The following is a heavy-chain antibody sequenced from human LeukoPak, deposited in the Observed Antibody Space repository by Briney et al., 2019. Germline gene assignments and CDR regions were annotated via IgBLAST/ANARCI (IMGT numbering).Heavy chain of an antibody. CDR1: GFTFSSSA. CDR2: ISTSGGST. V-gene: IGHV3-23*01. CDR3: ARDGGHGGDLDY. Sequence: GGSLRLSCAASGFTFSSSAMSWVRQAPGEGLEWVSGISTSGGSTYYADSVKGRFTISRDNSKNTLYLQMNSLRAEDTAVYYCARDGGHGGDLDYWGQGTLVTVSS. D-gene: IGHD2-21*02. J-gene: IGHJ4*02.